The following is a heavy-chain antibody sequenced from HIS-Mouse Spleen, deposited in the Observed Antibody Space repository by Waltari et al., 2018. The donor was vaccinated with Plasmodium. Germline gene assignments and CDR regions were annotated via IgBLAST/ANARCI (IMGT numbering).Heavy chain of an antibody. D-gene: IGHD1-26*01. CDR2: IYYSGST. Sequence: QLQLQESGPGLVKPSETLSITCPVSGGSNTSSLYYWGWIRQPPGKGLEWIGSIYYSGSTYYNPSLKSRVTISVDTSKNQFSLKLSSVTAADTAVYYCARRGGSYYYFDYWGQGTLVTVSS. CDR1: GGSNTSSLYY. CDR3: ARRGGSYYYFDY. V-gene: IGHV4-39*01. J-gene: IGHJ4*02.